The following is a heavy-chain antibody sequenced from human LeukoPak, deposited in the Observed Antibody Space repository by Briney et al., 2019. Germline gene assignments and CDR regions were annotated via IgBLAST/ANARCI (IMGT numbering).Heavy chain of an antibody. CDR3: AREVDAFDI. CDR2: INPNSGGT. Sequence: EASVKVSCTASGYSFTGSLIHWVRQAPAQGLEWMGLINPNSGGTHYAQKFQGRVTMTRDTSISAVYMELSSLKSDDTAVYYCAREVDAFDIWGQGTMVTVSS. CDR1: GYSFTGSL. D-gene: IGHD2-15*01. J-gene: IGHJ3*02. V-gene: IGHV1-2*02.